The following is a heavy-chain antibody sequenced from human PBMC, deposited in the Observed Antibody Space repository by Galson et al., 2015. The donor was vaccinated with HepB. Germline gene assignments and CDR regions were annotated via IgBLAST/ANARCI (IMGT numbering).Heavy chain of an antibody. D-gene: IGHD3-3*01. CDR1: GFTFSNAW. Sequence: SLRLSCAASGFTFSNAWMSWVRQAPGKGLEWVGRIKSKTDGGTTDYAAPVKGRFTISRDDSKNTLYLQMNSLKTEDTAVYYCTTGHSYYDFWSGYYRVSDYYYMDVWGKGTTVTVSS. J-gene: IGHJ6*03. CDR3: TTGHSYYDFWSGYYRVSDYYYMDV. V-gene: IGHV3-15*01. CDR2: IKSKTDGGTT.